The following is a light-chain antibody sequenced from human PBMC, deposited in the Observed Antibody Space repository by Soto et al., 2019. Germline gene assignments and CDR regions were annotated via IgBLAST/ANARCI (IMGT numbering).Light chain of an antibody. Sequence: QSVLTQPPSVSAAPGQKVTISCAGSSSNIGINYVSWYQQIPGTAPKLLIYESDKRPSGIPDRFSGSKSGTLATLVITGLQTGDEADYYCGTWDSYLLSYVFGTGTKLTVL. J-gene: IGLJ1*01. CDR3: GTWDSYLLSYV. V-gene: IGLV1-51*02. CDR1: SSNIGINY. CDR2: ESD.